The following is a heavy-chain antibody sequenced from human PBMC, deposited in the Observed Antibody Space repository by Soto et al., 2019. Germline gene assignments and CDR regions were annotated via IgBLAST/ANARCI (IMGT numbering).Heavy chain of an antibody. J-gene: IGHJ4*02. CDR3: ARSYYGDYGTPFDY. CDR1: GFTFSSYG. V-gene: IGHV3-33*01. D-gene: IGHD4-17*01. CDR2: IWYDGSNK. Sequence: QVQLVESGGGVVQTGRSLRLSCAAYGFTFSSYGMHWVRQAPGKGLELVAVIWYDGSNKYYADSVKGRFTISRDNSKNTLYLQMHSLRAEDTAVYYCARSYYGDYGTPFDYWGQGTLVTVSS.